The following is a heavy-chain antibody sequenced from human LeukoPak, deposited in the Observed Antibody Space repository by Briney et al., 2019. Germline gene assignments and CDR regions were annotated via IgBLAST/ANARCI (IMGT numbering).Heavy chain of an antibody. CDR1: GDSITGFY. Sequence: SETLSLTCTVSGDSITGFYWNWIRQPPGKGLEWIGYIHYSGSTNYNPSLKSRVTISVDTSKNQFSLKLSSVTAADTAVYFCARGANSGYDRGPFDYWGQGTLVTVSS. CDR3: ARGANSGYDRGPFDY. V-gene: IGHV4-59*01. D-gene: IGHD5-12*01. J-gene: IGHJ4*02. CDR2: IHYSGST.